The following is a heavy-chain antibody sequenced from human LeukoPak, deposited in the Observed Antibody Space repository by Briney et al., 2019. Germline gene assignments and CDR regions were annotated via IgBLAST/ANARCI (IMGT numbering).Heavy chain of an antibody. CDR2: ITSSSSYI. CDR1: GGSISSSS. D-gene: IGHD3-22*01. J-gene: IGHJ4*02. CDR3: ARRAGDYSHPYDY. V-gene: IGHV3-21*04. Sequence: ETLSLTCTVSGGSISSSSYYWGWIRQPPGKGLEWVSSITSSSSYIYYADSVKGRFTISRDNAKSSLYLQMNSLRAEDTAVYYCARRAGDYSHPYDYWGQGTLVTVS.